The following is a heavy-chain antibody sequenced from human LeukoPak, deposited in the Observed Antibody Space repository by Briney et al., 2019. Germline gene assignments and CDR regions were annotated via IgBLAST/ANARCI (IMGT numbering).Heavy chain of an antibody. Sequence: SETLYLTCTVSGGSISSSSYYWGWIRQPPGKGLEWIGSIYYSGSTYYNPSLKSRVTISVDTSKNQFSLKLSSVTAADTAVYYCATHTNNYYDSSGYSDYWGQGTLVTVSS. V-gene: IGHV4-39*01. CDR3: ATHTNNYYDSSGYSDY. CDR2: IYYSGST. D-gene: IGHD3-22*01. J-gene: IGHJ4*02. CDR1: GGSISSSSYY.